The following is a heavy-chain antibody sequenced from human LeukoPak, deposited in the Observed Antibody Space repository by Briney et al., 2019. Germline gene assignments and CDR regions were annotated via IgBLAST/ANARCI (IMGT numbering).Heavy chain of an antibody. J-gene: IGHJ4*02. CDR3: ASGGSYLGY. D-gene: IGHD3-10*01. CDR2: INHSGSI. Sequence: SETLSLTCAVYGGSFSGYYWSWIRQPPGKGLEWIGEINHSGSINYNPSLKSRVTISLDTSKNQFSLKMTSVTAADTAVYYCASGGSYLGYWGRGTQVTVSS. CDR1: GGSFSGYY. V-gene: IGHV4-34*01.